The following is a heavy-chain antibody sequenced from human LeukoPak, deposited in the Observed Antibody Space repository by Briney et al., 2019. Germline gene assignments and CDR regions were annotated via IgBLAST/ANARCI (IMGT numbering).Heavy chain of an antibody. Sequence: SETLSLTCAVYGGSFSGYYWSWIRQPPGKGLEWIGEINHSGSTNYNPSLKSRVTISVDTSKNQFSLKLSSVTAADTAVYYCARVSGYDSSGYTGYWGQGTLVTVSS. CDR3: ARVSGYDSSGYTGY. V-gene: IGHV4-34*01. CDR2: INHSGST. CDR1: GGSFSGYY. D-gene: IGHD3-22*01. J-gene: IGHJ4*02.